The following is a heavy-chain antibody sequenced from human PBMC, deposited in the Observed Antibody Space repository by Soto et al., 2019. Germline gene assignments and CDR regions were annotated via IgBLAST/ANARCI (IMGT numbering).Heavy chain of an antibody. J-gene: IGHJ6*02. V-gene: IGHV5-51*01. CDR1: GYSFTSYW. Sequence: PGESLKISCKGSGYSFTSYWIGWVRQMPGKGLEWMGIIYPGDSDTRYSPSFQGQVTISADKSISTAYLQWSSLKASDTAMYYCATPSHYGDYTRRDYYGMDVWGQGTTVTVSS. D-gene: IGHD4-17*01. CDR3: ATPSHYGDYTRRDYYGMDV. CDR2: IYPGDSDT.